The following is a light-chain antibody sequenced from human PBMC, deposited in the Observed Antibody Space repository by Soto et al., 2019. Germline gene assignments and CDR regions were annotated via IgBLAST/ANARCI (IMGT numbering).Light chain of an antibody. V-gene: IGKV1-27*01. CDR2: DAS. CDR1: HDIGSS. Sequence: VQMTQSPPSLSASIGDTVTVTCRASHDIGSSLAWYQQRPGKSPRLLIYDASILQSGVPARFRGSASGTDFTLAIDTLRPEDAATYYCQKYNDATLTFGGGTKVEVK. J-gene: IGKJ4*01. CDR3: QKYNDATLT.